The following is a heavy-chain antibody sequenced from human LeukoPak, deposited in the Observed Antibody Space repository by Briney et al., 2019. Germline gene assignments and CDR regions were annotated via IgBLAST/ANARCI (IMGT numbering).Heavy chain of an antibody. Sequence: SETLSLTCTVSGGSISSDYWSWIRQPPGKGLEWIGYIYYSGSTNYNPSLKSRATISVDRSKNQFSLSLSSVTAADTAIYYCARGRGYNYPFNYWGQGTLVTVSS. CDR2: IYYSGST. D-gene: IGHD5-18*01. CDR3: ARGRGYNYPFNY. J-gene: IGHJ4*02. CDR1: GGSISSDY. V-gene: IGHV4-59*01.